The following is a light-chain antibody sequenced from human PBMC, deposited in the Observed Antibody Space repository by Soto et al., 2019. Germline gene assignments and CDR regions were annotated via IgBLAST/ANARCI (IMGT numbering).Light chain of an antibody. J-gene: IGKJ2*01. V-gene: IGKV1-5*01. CDR3: QQCNSPYT. CDR2: DAS. Sequence: IQMTQSPSSLSASVGDRVTITCRASQSFSSWLAWYQQKPGKAPKLLIYDASNLESGVPSRFSGSGSGTEFTLTISSLQPDDFATYYCQQCNSPYTFGQGTKLEIK. CDR1: QSFSSW.